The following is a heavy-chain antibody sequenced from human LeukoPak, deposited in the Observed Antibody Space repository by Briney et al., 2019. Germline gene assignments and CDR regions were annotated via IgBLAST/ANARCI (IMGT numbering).Heavy chain of an antibody. CDR2: IYHSGST. D-gene: IGHD2-2*01. Sequence: SETLSLTCAVSGYSISSGYYWGWIRQPPGKGLEWIGSIYHSGSTYYNPSLKSRVTISVDTSKNQFSLKLSSVTAADTAVYYCARHPGVVVPAGARGFDPWGQGTLVTVSS. V-gene: IGHV4-38-2*01. CDR3: ARHPGVVVPAGARGFDP. CDR1: GYSISSGYY. J-gene: IGHJ5*02.